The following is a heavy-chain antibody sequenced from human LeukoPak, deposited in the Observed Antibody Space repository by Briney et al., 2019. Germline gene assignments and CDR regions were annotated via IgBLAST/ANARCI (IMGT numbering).Heavy chain of an antibody. CDR1: RFTFSNYA. CDR2: INNSGGST. CDR3: AKCQVSGYTSAMDV. D-gene: IGHD6-19*01. J-gene: IGHJ6*02. Sequence: GGSLRLSCAASRFTFSNYAMNWVRQAPGKGLEWVSGINNSGGSTYYAESVKGRFTISRDNSKNTLYLQMNSLRAEDTAVYYCAKCQVSGYTSAMDVWGQGTTVTVSS. V-gene: IGHV3-23*01.